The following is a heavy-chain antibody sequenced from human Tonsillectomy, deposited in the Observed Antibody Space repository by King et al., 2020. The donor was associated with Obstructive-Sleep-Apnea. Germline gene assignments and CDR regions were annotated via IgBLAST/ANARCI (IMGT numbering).Heavy chain of an antibody. D-gene: IGHD3-10*01. CDR1: GGSIGTYY. Sequence: VQLQESGPGLVKPSETLSLTCTVSGGSIGTYYWSWIRQPPGKGLEWIGYIYYSGSSNYNPSLKRRVTITVDTSTNQFSLMLSSVTAADTAVYYCARAPYGSGIIDWFDPWGQGTLVTVSS. CDR2: IYYSGSS. V-gene: IGHV4-59*01. CDR3: ARAPYGSGIIDWFDP. J-gene: IGHJ5*02.